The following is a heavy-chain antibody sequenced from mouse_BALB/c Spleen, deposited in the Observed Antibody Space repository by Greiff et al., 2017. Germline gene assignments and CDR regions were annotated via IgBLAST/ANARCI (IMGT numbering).Heavy chain of an antibody. CDR3: TRDEFPVTTVVAGFDY. V-gene: IGHV5-6-4*01. D-gene: IGHD1-1*01. CDR1: GFTFSSYT. CDR2: ISSGGSYT. J-gene: IGHJ2*01. Sequence: EVNLVESGGGLVKPGGSLKLSCAASGFTFSSYTMSWVRQTPEKRLEWVATISSGGSYTYYPDSVKGRFTISRDNAKNTLYLQMSSLKSEDTAMYYCTRDEFPVTTVVAGFDYWGQGTTLTVSS.